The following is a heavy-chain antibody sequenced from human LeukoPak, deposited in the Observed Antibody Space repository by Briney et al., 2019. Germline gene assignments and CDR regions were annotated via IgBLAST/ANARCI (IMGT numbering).Heavy chain of an antibody. Sequence: GGSLRLSCAASGFTFSSYWMNWVRQAPGKGLEWVANIKQDGSDKYYVDSVKGRFTISRDNARNSLFLQMNNLRAEDTAVYYCARGGDYWGQGTLVTVSS. CDR3: ARGGDY. CDR1: GFTFSSYW. CDR2: IKQDGSDK. V-gene: IGHV3-7*01. J-gene: IGHJ4*02. D-gene: IGHD5-12*01.